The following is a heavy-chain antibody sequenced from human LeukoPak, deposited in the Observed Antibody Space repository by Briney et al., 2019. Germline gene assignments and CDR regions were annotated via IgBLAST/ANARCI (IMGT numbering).Heavy chain of an antibody. Sequence: ASVTVSCTASGYTFTIYGISWVRQAPGQGLEWMGWISAYNGNTNYAQKLQGRVTMTTDTSTSTAYMELRSLRSDDTAVYYCARTDIVVVPAATNDYWGQGTLVTVSS. V-gene: IGHV1-18*01. D-gene: IGHD2-2*01. CDR2: ISAYNGNT. CDR3: ARTDIVVVPAATNDY. CDR1: GYTFTIYG. J-gene: IGHJ4*02.